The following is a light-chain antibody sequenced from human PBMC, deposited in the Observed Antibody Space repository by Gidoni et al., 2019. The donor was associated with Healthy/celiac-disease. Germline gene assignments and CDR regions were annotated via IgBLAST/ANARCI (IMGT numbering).Light chain of an antibody. V-gene: IGKV1-5*01. CDR1: QSISNW. Sequence: DIPMPQSPSTLSASVGDRVTITCRASQSISNWVAWYQQKPGKAPKFLIYDASSLESGVPSRFSGSGSGTEFTLTISSLKPDDFATYYCQHYNAYSWTFGQGTKVDIK. CDR3: QHYNAYSWT. CDR2: DAS. J-gene: IGKJ1*01.